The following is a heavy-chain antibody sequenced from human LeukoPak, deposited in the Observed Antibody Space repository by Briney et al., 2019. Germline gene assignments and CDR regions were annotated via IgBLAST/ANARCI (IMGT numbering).Heavy chain of an antibody. CDR1: GYTFTSYY. V-gene: IGHV1-46*01. Sequence: GASVKVSCKASGYTFTSYYMHWVRQAPGQGLEWMGIINPSGGSTNYAQKLQGRVTMTTDTSTSTAYMELRSLRSDDTAVYYCARDVDSGVDFWSGYYSIDYWGQGTLVTVSS. D-gene: IGHD3-3*01. CDR2: INPSGGST. CDR3: ARDVDSGVDFWSGYYSIDY. J-gene: IGHJ4*02.